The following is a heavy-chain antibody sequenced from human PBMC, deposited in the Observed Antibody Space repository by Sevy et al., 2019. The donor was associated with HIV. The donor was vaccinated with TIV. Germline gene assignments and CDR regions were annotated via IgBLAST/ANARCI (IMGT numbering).Heavy chain of an antibody. D-gene: IGHD3-10*01. CDR1: GFRFRDYR. J-gene: IGHJ5*02. V-gene: IGHV3-48*02. CDR2: ITSSSNTI. CDR3: ARDRGRGEVALDL. Sequence: GGSLRLSCAASGFRFRDYRMNWVRQDPGKGLEWVSYITSSSNTINYTDSVKGRFTISRDNGRNSLYLQINSLRHEDTAVYYCARDRGRGEVALDLWGQGTLVTVSS.